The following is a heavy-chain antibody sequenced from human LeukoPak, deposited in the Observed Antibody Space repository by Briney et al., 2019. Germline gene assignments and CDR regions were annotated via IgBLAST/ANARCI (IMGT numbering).Heavy chain of an antibody. Sequence: GGSLRLSCAASGFTFSSDSMNWVRQAPGKGLEWVSSISSSSSYIYYADSVKGRFTISRDNAKNSLYLQMNSLRAGDTAVYYCARGPTIVVVPAAINVWGQGTTVTVSS. D-gene: IGHD2-2*01. CDR2: ISSSSSYI. CDR3: ARGPTIVVVPAAINV. CDR1: GFTFSSDS. J-gene: IGHJ6*02. V-gene: IGHV3-21*01.